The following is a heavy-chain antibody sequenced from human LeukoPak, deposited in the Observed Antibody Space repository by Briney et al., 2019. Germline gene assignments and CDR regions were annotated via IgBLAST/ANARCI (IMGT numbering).Heavy chain of an antibody. V-gene: IGHV4-59*08. CDR1: GGSISYYY. CDR2: IYYSGST. J-gene: IGHJ4*02. CDR3: ARPSPDEYYFDY. Sequence: SETLSLTCTVSGGSISYYYWSWIRQPPGKGLEWIGYIYYSGSTNYNPSLKSRVTISVDTSKNQFSLKLSSVTAADTAVYYCARPSPDEYYFDYWGQGTLVTVSS.